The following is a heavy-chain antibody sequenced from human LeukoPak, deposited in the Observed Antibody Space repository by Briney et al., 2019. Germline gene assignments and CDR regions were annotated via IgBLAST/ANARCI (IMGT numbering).Heavy chain of an antibody. CDR1: GFTFSAYA. CDR3: ARDPNGDYIGAFDM. J-gene: IGHJ3*02. Sequence: AGSLRLSCTASGFTFSAYAMMWVRQAPGKGPEWVSAIRGGGGSSFYADSVKGRFTISRDNSTSTLFLQMHSLRAEDTAVYYCARDPNGDYIGAFDMWGAGTMVTVSS. CDR2: IRGGGGSS. V-gene: IGHV3-23*01. D-gene: IGHD4-17*01.